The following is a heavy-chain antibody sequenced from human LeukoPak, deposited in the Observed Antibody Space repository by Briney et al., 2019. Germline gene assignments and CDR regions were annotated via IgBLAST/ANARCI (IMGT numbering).Heavy chain of an antibody. V-gene: IGHV3-7*01. J-gene: IGHJ4*02. D-gene: IGHD6-19*01. CDR3: ARDSSGWYRFDY. CDR1: GFTFSSYC. CDR2: IKQDGSEK. Sequence: GGSLRLSCAASGFTFSSYCMSWVRQAPGKGLEWVANIKQDGSEKYYVDSVKGRFTISRDNAKNSLYLQMNSLRAEDTAVYYCARDSSGWYRFDYWGQGTLVTVSS.